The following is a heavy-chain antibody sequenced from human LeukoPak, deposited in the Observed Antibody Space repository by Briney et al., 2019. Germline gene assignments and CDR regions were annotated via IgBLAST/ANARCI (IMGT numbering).Heavy chain of an antibody. D-gene: IGHD3-3*01. V-gene: IGHV1-2*02. J-gene: IGHJ6*02. Sequence: ASVKVSCKASGYTFTGYYMHWVRQAPGQGLEWMGWINPNSGGTNYAQKFQGRVTMTRDTSISTAYMELSRLRSDDTAVYYCARGVRFLEWLRSLGTKSRYGMDVWGQGTTVTVSS. CDR3: ARGVRFLEWLRSLGTKSRYGMDV. CDR1: GYTFTGYY. CDR2: INPNSGGT.